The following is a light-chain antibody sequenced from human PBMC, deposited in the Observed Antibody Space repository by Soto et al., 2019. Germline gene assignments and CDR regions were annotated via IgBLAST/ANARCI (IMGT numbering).Light chain of an antibody. V-gene: IGLV2-14*01. CDR3: CSYTSSTNYV. J-gene: IGLJ1*01. CDR2: EVS. CDR1: SSDISIYNY. Sequence: QSALTQPASVSGSPGQSITISCTGTSSDISIYNYVSWYQQHPGKAPKLIIYEVSNRPSGISNRFSGAKSGNTASLTISGLQVEDEADYYCCSYTSSTNYVFGAGTKLPS.